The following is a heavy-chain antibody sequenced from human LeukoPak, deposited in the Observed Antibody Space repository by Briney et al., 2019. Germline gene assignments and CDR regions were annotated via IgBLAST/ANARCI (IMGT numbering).Heavy chain of an antibody. Sequence: ASVKVSCKASGYTFTSYAMNWVRQAPGQGLEWIGWINTYSGRPTYAQGFTGRFVFSLDTSVSTAYLEISSLKAEDTAVYFCARGQSRGSSYIRSNFYYYYMDVWGKGTAVTVSS. CDR1: GYTFTSYA. CDR3: ARGQSRGSSYIRSNFYYYYMDV. J-gene: IGHJ6*03. D-gene: IGHD2-15*01. CDR2: INTYSGRP. V-gene: IGHV7-4-1*02.